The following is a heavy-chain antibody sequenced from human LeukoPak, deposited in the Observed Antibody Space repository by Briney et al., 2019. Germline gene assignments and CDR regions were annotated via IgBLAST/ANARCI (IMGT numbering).Heavy chain of an antibody. J-gene: IGHJ4*02. CDR2: IIPILGIA. CDR3: ARDAGGGWYSVY. V-gene: IGHV1-69*04. Sequence: ASVKVSCKASGGTFSSYTISWVRQAPGQGLEWMGRIIPILGIANYAQKFQGRVTITADKSTSTAYMELSSLRSEETAVYYCARDAGGGWYSVYWGQGTLVTVSS. CDR1: GGTFSSYT. D-gene: IGHD6-19*01.